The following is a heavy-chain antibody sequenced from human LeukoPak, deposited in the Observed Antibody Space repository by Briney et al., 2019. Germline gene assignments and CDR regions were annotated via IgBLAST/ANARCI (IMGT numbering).Heavy chain of an antibody. D-gene: IGHD6-25*01. CDR2: ISYDGSNK. CDR1: GFTFNSYA. Sequence: PGGSLRLSCAASGFTFNSYAMHWVRQAPGKGLEWVAIISYDGSNKYYADSVKGRFTISRDNSKNTLYLQMNSLRAEDTAVYYCARDLAPAMGEIDYWGQGTLVTVSS. J-gene: IGHJ4*02. CDR3: ARDLAPAMGEIDY. V-gene: IGHV3-30-3*01.